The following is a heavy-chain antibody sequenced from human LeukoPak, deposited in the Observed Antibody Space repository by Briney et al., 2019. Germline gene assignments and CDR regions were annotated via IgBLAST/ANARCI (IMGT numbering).Heavy chain of an antibody. CDR2: INQDGSGK. J-gene: IGHJ4*02. Sequence: SGGSLRLSCVASGFTFSSYWMSWVRQAPGKGLEWVANINQDGSGKYDVDSAKGRFTISRDNAKNSLYLQLNSLTAEDTAVYYCASPRIIRGTITTPFEFWGRGSLVTVSS. CDR3: ASPRIIRGTITTPFEF. CDR1: GFTFSSYW. V-gene: IGHV3-7*01. D-gene: IGHD3-10*01.